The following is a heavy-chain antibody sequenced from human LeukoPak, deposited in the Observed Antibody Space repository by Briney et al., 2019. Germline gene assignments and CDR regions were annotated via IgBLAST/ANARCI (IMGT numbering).Heavy chain of an antibody. V-gene: IGHV3-21*01. CDR1: GFTFSSYS. CDR2: ISSSSSYI. Sequence: PGGSLRLSCAASGFTFSSYSMNWVRQAPGKGLEWVSSISSSSSYIYYADSVKGRFTISRDNAKNSLYLQMNSLRTEDTAVYYCARGYSSGWFPDWFDPWGQGTLVTVSS. J-gene: IGHJ5*02. D-gene: IGHD6-19*01. CDR3: ARGYSSGWFPDWFDP.